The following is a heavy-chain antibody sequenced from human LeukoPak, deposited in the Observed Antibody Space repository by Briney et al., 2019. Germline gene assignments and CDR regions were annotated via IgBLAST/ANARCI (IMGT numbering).Heavy chain of an antibody. D-gene: IGHD1-26*01. V-gene: IGHV3-7*05. CDR2: IKPDGSEG. J-gene: IGHJ6*02. CDR3: ARGTREPV. CDR1: GFTFSHYW. Sequence: GGSLRLSCAASGFTFSHYWMSWVRQAPGKGLEWVANIKPDGSEGYHVDSVKGRFTISRDNAKNSLFLQMNSLRADDTAVYYCARGTREPVWGQGSTV.